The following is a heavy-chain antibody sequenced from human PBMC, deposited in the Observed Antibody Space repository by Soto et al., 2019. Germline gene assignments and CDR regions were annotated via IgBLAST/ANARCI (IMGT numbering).Heavy chain of an antibody. Sequence: QITLKESGPTLVKPTQTLTLTCTFSGFSLSTSGVGVGWIRQPPGKALEWLALIYWDDDKRYSPSLKSRLTITKDTSKNPVVLTMTNMDPVDTATYYCALVNGYSRGWYFGYFDYWGQGTLVTVSS. J-gene: IGHJ4*02. CDR2: IYWDDDK. CDR3: ALVNGYSRGWYFGYFDY. V-gene: IGHV2-5*02. D-gene: IGHD6-19*01. CDR1: GFSLSTSGVG.